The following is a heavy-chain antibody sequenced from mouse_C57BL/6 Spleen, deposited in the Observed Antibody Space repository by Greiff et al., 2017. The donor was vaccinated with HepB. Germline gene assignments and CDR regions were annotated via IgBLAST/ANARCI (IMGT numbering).Heavy chain of an antibody. D-gene: IGHD6-2*01. CDR3: ARDQVSSYFDY. J-gene: IGHJ2*01. CDR2: ISDGGSYT. V-gene: IGHV5-4*01. CDR1: GFTFSSYA. Sequence: EVKLEESGGGLVKPGGSLKLSCAASGFTFSSYAMSWVRQTPEKRLEWVATISDGGSYTYYPDNVKGRFTISRDNAKNNLYLQMSHLKSEDTAMYYCARDQVSSYFDYWGQGTTLTVSS.